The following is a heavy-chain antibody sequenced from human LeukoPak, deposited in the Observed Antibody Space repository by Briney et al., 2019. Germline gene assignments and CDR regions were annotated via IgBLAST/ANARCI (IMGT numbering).Heavy chain of an antibody. CDR3: ARGVGDPFYDSSGYLFDY. D-gene: IGHD3-22*01. CDR2: ISSSSSYT. V-gene: IGHV3-11*05. Sequence: QPGRSLRLSCAASGFTFSDYYMSWIRQAPGKGLEWVSYISSSSSYTNYADSVKGRFTISRDNAKNSLYLQMNSLRAEDTAVYYCARGVGDPFYDSSGYLFDYWGQGTLVTVSS. J-gene: IGHJ4*02. CDR1: GFTFSDYY.